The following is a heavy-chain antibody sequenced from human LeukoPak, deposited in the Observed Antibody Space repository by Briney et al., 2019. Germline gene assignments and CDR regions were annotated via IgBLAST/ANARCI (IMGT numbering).Heavy chain of an antibody. CDR2: INPSGGST. D-gene: IGHD3-22*01. V-gene: IGHV1-46*01. CDR3: ARVLPSTYYDRGSGAFDI. J-gene: IGHJ3*02. CDR1: GYTFTSYY. Sequence: ASVKVSCKASGYTFTSYYMHWVRQAPGQGLEWMGIINPSGGSTSYAQKFQGRVTMTRDTSTSTVYMELSSLRSEDTAVYYCARVLPSTYYDRGSGAFDIWGQGTMATVSS.